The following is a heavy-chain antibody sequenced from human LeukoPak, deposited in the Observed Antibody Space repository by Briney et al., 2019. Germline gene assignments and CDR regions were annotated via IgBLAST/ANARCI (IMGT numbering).Heavy chain of an antibody. D-gene: IGHD3-10*01. CDR1: GFAFSNYW. CDR2: VDIDGSTT. J-gene: IGHJ5*02. Sequence: GGSLRLSCAASGFAFSNYWMHWVRQAPGKGLVWVSRVDIDGSTTTYAASVKGRFTISRDNAKNTLYLQMNSLRAEDTAVYYCAKDADRKLLWFGECWFDPWGQGTLVTVSS. CDR3: AKDADRKLLWFGECWFDP. V-gene: IGHV3-74*01.